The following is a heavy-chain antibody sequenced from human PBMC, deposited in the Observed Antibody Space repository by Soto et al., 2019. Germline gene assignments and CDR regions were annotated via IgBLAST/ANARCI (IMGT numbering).Heavy chain of an antibody. V-gene: IGHV2-5*02. D-gene: IGHD5-18*01. CDR2: IYWDDDK. CDR1: GRSLSTSGVG. CDR3: ANRDTATIFDN. Sequence: ESGPRLVNRTQTRTLTDTFSGRSLSTSGVGVGWIRQPPGKALEWLALIYWDDDKRYSPSLKSRLTITKDTSKNQVVLTMTNMDPVDTATYYCANRDTATIFDNWGQGTMVNVSS. J-gene: IGHJ3*02.